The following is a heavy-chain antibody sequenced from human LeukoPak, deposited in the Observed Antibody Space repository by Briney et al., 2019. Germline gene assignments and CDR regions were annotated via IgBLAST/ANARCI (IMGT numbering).Heavy chain of an antibody. Sequence: SETLSLTCTVSGGSISSSSYYWGWIRQPPGKGLEWIGSIYYSGSTYYNPSLKSRVTISVDTSKNQFSLKLSSVTAADTAVYYCARGQCGGDCYSEWAFDIWGQGTMVTVSP. D-gene: IGHD2-21*02. V-gene: IGHV4-39*07. CDR3: ARGQCGGDCYSEWAFDI. J-gene: IGHJ3*02. CDR1: GGSISSSSYY. CDR2: IYYSGST.